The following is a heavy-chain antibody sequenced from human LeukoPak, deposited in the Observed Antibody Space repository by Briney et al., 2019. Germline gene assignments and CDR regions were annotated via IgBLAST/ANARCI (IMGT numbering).Heavy chain of an antibody. V-gene: IGHV4-61*02. Sequence: SETLSLTCPVSGDSIRSGTYYWSWIRQPAGKGLEWIGRIYTSGSTSCTPSLKSRVTISVDTSKNQFSLKLTSVTAADTAVYYCARGGGATRIDYWGQGTLVTVSS. CDR1: GDSIRSGTYY. CDR2: IYTSGST. J-gene: IGHJ4*02. CDR3: ARGGGATRIDY. D-gene: IGHD5-12*01.